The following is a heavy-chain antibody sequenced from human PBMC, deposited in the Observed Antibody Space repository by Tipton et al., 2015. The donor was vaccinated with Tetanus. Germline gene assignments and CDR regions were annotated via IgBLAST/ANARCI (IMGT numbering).Heavy chain of an antibody. CDR3: AREADCSGGSCFSGDFDN. D-gene: IGHD2-15*01. Sequence: SLRLSCAASGFIFSSYGIHWVRQAPGKGLGWVAVSWYDGTDKYYADSVKGRFTISRDNSKNPLYLQMNSLRAEDTAVYYCAREADCSGGSCFSGDFDNWGQGTQVTVSS. CDR2: SWYDGTDK. CDR1: GFIFSSYG. V-gene: IGHV3-33*01. J-gene: IGHJ4*02.